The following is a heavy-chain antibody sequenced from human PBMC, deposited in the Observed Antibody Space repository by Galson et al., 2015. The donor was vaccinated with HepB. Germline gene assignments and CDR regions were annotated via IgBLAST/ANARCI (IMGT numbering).Heavy chain of an antibody. CDR3: ARIPGIAVAGTDY. J-gene: IGHJ4*02. CDR2: VNAGIDNT. Sequence: SVKVSCKASGYTFTSHAIHWVRQAPGQSLEWMGWVNAGIDNTKYSQRFQGRVTIIRDTSASTVYMELSSLRPEDTAVYYCARIPGIAVAGTDYWGQGTLVTVSS. V-gene: IGHV1-3*01. D-gene: IGHD6-19*01. CDR1: GYTFTSHA.